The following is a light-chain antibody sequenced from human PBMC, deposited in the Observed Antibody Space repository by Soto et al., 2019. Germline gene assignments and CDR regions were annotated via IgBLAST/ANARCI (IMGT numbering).Light chain of an antibody. J-gene: IGLJ1*01. CDR1: SSNIGSNY. V-gene: IGLV1-47*02. Sequence: QSVLTQPPSASGTPGQRVTISCSGSSSNIGSNYVYWYQQLPGTAPKPLIYSNNQRPSGVPDRFSGSKSGTSASLAISGLRSEDEADYYCAAWDDSLSVYVFGTGTKVTVL. CDR3: AAWDDSLSVYV. CDR2: SNN.